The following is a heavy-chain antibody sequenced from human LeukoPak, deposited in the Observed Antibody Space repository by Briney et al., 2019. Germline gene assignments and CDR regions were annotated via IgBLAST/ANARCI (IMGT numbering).Heavy chain of an antibody. V-gene: IGHV3-30*03. CDR3: ARVASMITFGGVISS. J-gene: IGHJ4*02. D-gene: IGHD3-16*02. CDR2: ISYDGSNK. CDR1: GFTFSSYG. Sequence: GRSLRLSCAASGFTFSSYGMHWVRQAPGKGLEWVAVISYDGSNKYYADSVKGRFTISRDNSKNTLYLQMNSLRAEDTAVYYCARVASMITFGGVISSWGQGTLVTVSS.